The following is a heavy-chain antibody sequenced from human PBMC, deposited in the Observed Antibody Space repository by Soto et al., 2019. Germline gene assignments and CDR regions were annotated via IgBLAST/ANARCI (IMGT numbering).Heavy chain of an antibody. D-gene: IGHD5-18*01. Sequence: QEQLVESGGGVVQPGKSLRLSCRASGFTFSSYGMYWFRQNPGKGLEWVAVIWSDGTNKDIADSVKGRFIISRDNPKSTLYLEMNTLGVEDTGVYYWARSLASYGDLDPWGRGTLVTVSS. V-gene: IGHV3-33*01. CDR3: ARSLASYGDLDP. CDR1: GFTFSSYG. CDR2: IWSDGTNK. J-gene: IGHJ5*02.